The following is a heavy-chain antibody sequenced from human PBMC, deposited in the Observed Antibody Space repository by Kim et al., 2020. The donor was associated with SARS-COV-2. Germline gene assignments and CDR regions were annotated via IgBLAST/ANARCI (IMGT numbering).Heavy chain of an antibody. J-gene: IGHJ6*02. D-gene: IGHD2-2*01. V-gene: IGHV1-3*01. Sequence: ASVKVSCKASGYTFTSYAMHWVRQAPGQRLEWMGWINAGNGNTKYSQKFQGRVTITRDTSASTAYMELSSLRSEDTAVYYCARGRRGEGPAAYYYYGMDVWGQGTTVTVSS. CDR3: ARGRRGEGPAAYYYYGMDV. CDR2: INAGNGNT. CDR1: GYTFTSYA.